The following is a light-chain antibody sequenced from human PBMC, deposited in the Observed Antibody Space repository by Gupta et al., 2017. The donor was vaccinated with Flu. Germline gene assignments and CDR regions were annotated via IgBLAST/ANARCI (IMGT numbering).Light chain of an antibody. V-gene: IGLV3-19*01. CDR3: NSRASGGHPRV. J-gene: IGLJ3*02. Sequence: GIPDRFSGSSSGNTASLPITGAQAEDDADYYCNSRASGGHPRVFGGGTTLTVL.